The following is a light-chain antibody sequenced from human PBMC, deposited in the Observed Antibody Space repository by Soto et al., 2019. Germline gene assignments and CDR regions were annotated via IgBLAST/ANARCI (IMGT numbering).Light chain of an antibody. V-gene: IGKV3-15*01. J-gene: IGKJ4*01. Sequence: VLTQSPAPRSLSPAERATLSCRASHSAASAVAWYQQKPGQAPRLLIYDASTRATGIPARFSGSGSATEFTLTISSLQSEDFAVYSCQQYRDWPLTFGGGTKVDIK. CDR3: QQYRDWPLT. CDR1: HSAASA. CDR2: DAS.